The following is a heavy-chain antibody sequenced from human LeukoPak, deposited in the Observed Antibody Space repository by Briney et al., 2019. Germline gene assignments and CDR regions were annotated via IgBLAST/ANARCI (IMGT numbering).Heavy chain of an antibody. CDR3: ATDHRQSSSSSYYYYMDV. D-gene: IGHD6-6*01. Sequence: ASVTVSCMASGYTFTNYDISWVRQAPGQGREWMGWISPYNGNTNYAQKFQGRVTMTTHASTSTAYMELRSLRSDDTAVYYCATDHRQSSSSSYYYYMDVWGTGTTVTVSS. V-gene: IGHV1-18*01. J-gene: IGHJ6*03. CDR1: GYTFTNYD. CDR2: ISPYNGNT.